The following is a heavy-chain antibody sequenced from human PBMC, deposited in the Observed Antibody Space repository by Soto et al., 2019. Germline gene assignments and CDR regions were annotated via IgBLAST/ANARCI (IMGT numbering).Heavy chain of an antibody. Sequence: EVQLVESGGGLVQPGGSLRLSCAASGFTFSSYEMNWVRQAPGKGLEWVSYISGGGDTTYYADSVRGRFTISRDNAKNSLFLQMNSLRAEDTAVYYCAKVFYYYDSSGYYYFDYWGQGTLVTVSS. CDR1: GFTFSSYE. V-gene: IGHV3-48*03. D-gene: IGHD3-22*01. J-gene: IGHJ4*02. CDR3: AKVFYYYDSSGYYYFDY. CDR2: ISGGGDTT.